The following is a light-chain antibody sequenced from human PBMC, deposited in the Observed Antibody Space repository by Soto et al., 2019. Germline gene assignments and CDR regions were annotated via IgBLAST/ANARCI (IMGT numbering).Light chain of an antibody. V-gene: IGLV1-40*01. CDR2: SNS. CDR1: SSNIGAGYD. Sequence: QSVLTQPPSVSGAPGQRVTISCTGSSSNIGAGYDVHWYQQLPGTAPKLLIYSNSNRPSGVPDRFSGSKSGTSASLAIPGLQAENGADYYCQSYDPSLGANVFGPGPQLTVL. CDR3: QSYDPSLGANV. J-gene: IGLJ1*01.